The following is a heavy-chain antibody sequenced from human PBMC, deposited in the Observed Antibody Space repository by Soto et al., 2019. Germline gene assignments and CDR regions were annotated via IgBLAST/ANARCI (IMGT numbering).Heavy chain of an antibody. Sequence: SETLSLTCTVCGGCISSYYWIRIRQPPGKGLEWIGYIYYSGSTNYNPSLKSRVTISVDTSKNQFSLKLSSVTAADTAVYYCARVGGSGSYYQEYFQHWGQGTLVTVSS. CDR1: GGCISSYY. D-gene: IGHD3-10*01. CDR2: IYYSGST. V-gene: IGHV4-59*01. J-gene: IGHJ1*01. CDR3: ARVGGSGSYYQEYFQH.